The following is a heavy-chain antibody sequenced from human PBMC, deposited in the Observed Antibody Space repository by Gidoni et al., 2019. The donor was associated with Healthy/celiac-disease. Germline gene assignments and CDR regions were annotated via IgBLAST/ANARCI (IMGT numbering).Heavy chain of an antibody. CDR2: IKSKTDGGTT. Sequence: DVQLVESGGGLVKSGASLRLSCAASEFTFRTARMRWVRQAPGKGLEWVGRIKSKTDGGTTDYASPVKGRFTISRDDSKNTLYLEMNSLKIEDTAMYYCTSEYYDSWSGSTLGYWGQGTLVTVSS. J-gene: IGHJ4*02. CDR3: TSEYYDSWSGSTLGY. CDR1: EFTFRTAR. D-gene: IGHD3-3*01. V-gene: IGHV3-15*01.